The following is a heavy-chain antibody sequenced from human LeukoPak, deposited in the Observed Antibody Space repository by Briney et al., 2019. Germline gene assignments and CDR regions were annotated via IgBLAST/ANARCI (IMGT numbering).Heavy chain of an antibody. D-gene: IGHD3-22*01. V-gene: IGHV4-39*02. J-gene: IGHJ4*02. CDR1: GGSVNSDSYY. CDR2: SYYSGST. CDR3: ERDLVGGWDDSSGYYYGSFDY. Sequence: SETLSLTCTVSGGSVNSDSYYWGWIRQPPGKGLEWFGSSYYSGSTYYNPSLKSRVTISADTSKNQFSLKLSSVTAADTAVYCCERDLVGGWDDSSGYYYGSFDYWGQGTLVTVSS.